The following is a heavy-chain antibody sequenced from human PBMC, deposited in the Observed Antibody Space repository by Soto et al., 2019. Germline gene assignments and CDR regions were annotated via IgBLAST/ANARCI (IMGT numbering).Heavy chain of an antibody. CDR1: GFTFSSYA. J-gene: IGHJ4*02. D-gene: IGHD1-20*01. Sequence: SGWSLRLSCVASGFTFSSYAMSWVRQARGKGLEWVSTISGSGAYTKYEDSVRGRFTISRDNSKNTLFLQMDSLRGDDSAVYFCAKLPGFRYNYRPNFAFCGTGSVVTVSS. CDR3: AKLPGFRYNYRPNFAF. CDR2: ISGSGAYT. V-gene: IGHV3-23*01.